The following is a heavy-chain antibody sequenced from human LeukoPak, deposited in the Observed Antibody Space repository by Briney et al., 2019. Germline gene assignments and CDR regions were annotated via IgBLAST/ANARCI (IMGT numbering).Heavy chain of an antibody. CDR3: AKADDYGGNSGSYYYGMDV. D-gene: IGHD4-23*01. V-gene: IGHV3-23*01. J-gene: IGHJ6*02. CDR2: ISGSGGST. CDR1: GFTFSSYA. Sequence: GGSLRLSCAASGFTFSSYAMSWVRQAPGKGLEWVSAISGSGGSTYYADSVKGRFTISRDNSKNTLYLQMNSLRAEDTAVYYCAKADDYGGNSGSYYYGMDVWGQGTTVTVSS.